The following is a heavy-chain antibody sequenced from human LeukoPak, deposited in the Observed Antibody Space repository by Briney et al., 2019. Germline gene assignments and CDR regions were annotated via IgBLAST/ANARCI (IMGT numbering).Heavy chain of an antibody. Sequence: GGSLRLSCTASGFTFGDYAMSWFRQAPGKGLEWVGFIRSKAYGGTTEYAASVKGRFTISRDNSKNTLYLQMNSLRAEDTAVYYCARDALRDGYNFMDFTYAFDIWGQGTMVTVSS. V-gene: IGHV3-49*03. CDR2: IRSKAYGGTT. CDR1: GFTFGDYA. D-gene: IGHD5-24*01. J-gene: IGHJ3*02. CDR3: ARDALRDGYNFMDFTYAFDI.